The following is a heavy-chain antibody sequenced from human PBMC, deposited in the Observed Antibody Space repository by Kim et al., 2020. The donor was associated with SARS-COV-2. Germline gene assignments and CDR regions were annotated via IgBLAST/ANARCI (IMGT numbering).Heavy chain of an antibody. J-gene: IGHJ4*02. D-gene: IGHD3-3*01. CDR1: GGTFSSYA. Sequence: SVKVSCKASGGTFSSYAISWVRQAPGQGLEWMGGIIPIFGTANYAQKFQGRVTITADESTSTAYMELSSLRSEDTAVYYCARSREEITIFGVVITPASYWGQGTLVTVSS. CDR2: IIPIFGTA. CDR3: ARSREEITIFGVVITPASY. V-gene: IGHV1-69*13.